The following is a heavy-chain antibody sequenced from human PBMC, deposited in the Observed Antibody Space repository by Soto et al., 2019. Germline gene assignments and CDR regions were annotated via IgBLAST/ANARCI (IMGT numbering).Heavy chain of an antibody. CDR3: AREGAMITFGGVSAPNCFDP. J-gene: IGHJ5*02. V-gene: IGHV1-69*13. Sequence: SVKVSCKXSGGTFSSYAISWVRQAPGQGLEWMGGIIPNFGTANYAQKIQGRVTITADESTSTAYMELSSLRSEDTAVYYCAREGAMITFGGVSAPNCFDPWGQGTLVTVSS. D-gene: IGHD3-16*01. CDR2: IIPNFGTA. CDR1: GGTFSSYA.